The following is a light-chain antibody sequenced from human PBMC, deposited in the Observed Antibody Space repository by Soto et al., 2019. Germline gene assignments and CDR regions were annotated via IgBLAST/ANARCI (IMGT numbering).Light chain of an antibody. V-gene: IGKV1-6*01. J-gene: IGKJ1*01. Sequence: AIQMTQSPSSLSASVGDRVTITCRASQGIRIDLGWYQQKPGKAPTLLIYAASTLQTGVPSRFSGSGSGTDFTLTISSLQPEDFATYYCLQDYNFPWTFGQGTKVEIK. CDR3: LQDYNFPWT. CDR1: QGIRID. CDR2: AAS.